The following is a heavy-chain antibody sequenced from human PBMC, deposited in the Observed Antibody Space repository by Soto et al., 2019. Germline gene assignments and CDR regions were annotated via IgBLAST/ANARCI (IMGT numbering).Heavy chain of an antibody. CDR3: AREDRITGTTWSWFDP. CDR1: GYTFTSYG. J-gene: IGHJ5*02. Sequence: QVQLVQSGAEVKKPGASAKVSCKASGYTFTSYGISWVRQAPGQGLEWMGWISAYNGNTNYAQKLQGRVTMTTDTATSTAYMELRSLRSDDTAVYYCAREDRITGTTWSWFDPWGQGTLVTVSS. CDR2: ISAYNGNT. D-gene: IGHD1-7*01. V-gene: IGHV1-18*01.